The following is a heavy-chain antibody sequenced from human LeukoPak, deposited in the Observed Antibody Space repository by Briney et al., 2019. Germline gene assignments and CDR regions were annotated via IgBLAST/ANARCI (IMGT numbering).Heavy chain of an antibody. J-gene: IGHJ4*02. D-gene: IGHD6-13*01. CDR3: ARVGAAAGPYYFDY. Sequence: ASVKVSCKASVYTFTSYTMHWVRQAPGQRLEWMGWINAGNGNTKYSQKFQGRITITRDTSATTAYMELSSLRSEDTAVYYCARVGAAAGPYYFDYWGQGTLVTVSS. CDR1: VYTFTSYT. CDR2: INAGNGNT. V-gene: IGHV1-3*01.